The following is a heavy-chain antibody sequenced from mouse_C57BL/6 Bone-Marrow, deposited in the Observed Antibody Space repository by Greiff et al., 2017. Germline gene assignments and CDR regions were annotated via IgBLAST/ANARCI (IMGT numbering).Heavy chain of an antibody. CDR3: ARTYHSNPTYAMDY. J-gene: IGHJ4*01. Sequence: VQRVESGPGLVQPSQSLSITCTVSGFSLTSYGVHWVRQSPGKGLEWLGVIWSGGSTDYNAAFISRLSISKDNSKSQVFFKMNSLQADDTAIYYCARTYHSNPTYAMDYWGQGTSVTVSS. D-gene: IGHD2-5*01. CDR1: GFSLTSYG. V-gene: IGHV2-2*01. CDR2: IWSGGST.